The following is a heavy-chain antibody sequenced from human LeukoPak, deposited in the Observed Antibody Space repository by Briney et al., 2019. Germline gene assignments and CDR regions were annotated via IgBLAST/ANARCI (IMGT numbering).Heavy chain of an antibody. CDR3: ARGRGASFDY. CDR2: IKQDGSEK. Sequence: GGSLRLSCAASGFTFSSYVMHWVRQAPGKGLEWVANIKQDGSEKYYVDSVKGRFTISRDNAKNSLYLEMNSLRAADTAVYYCARGRGASFDYWGQGTLVTVSS. V-gene: IGHV3-7*01. J-gene: IGHJ4*02. D-gene: IGHD1-26*01. CDR1: GFTFSSYV.